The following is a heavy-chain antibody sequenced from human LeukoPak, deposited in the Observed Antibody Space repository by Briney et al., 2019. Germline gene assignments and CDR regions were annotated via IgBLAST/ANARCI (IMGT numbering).Heavy chain of an antibody. Sequence: PSETLSLTCTVSGGSISSSNYYWGWIRQPPGKGLEWIGSIYYSGSTYYNPSLKSRVTISVDTSKNQFSLMLSSVTAADTAVYYCARGGYSYGYRWFDPWGQGTLVTVSS. V-gene: IGHV4-39*07. CDR1: GGSISSSNYY. CDR2: IYYSGST. CDR3: ARGGYSYGYRWFDP. D-gene: IGHD5-18*01. J-gene: IGHJ5*02.